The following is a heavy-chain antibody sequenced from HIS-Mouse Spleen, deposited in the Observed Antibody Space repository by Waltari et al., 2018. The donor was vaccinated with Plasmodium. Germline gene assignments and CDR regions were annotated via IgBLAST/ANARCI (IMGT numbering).Heavy chain of an antibody. CDR2: IYYSGSN. CDR3: ARRGGSYYYFDY. Sequence: QLQLQESGPGLVKPSETLSLTCTVSGGSISSSSYYWGWIRQPPGKGLEWIGSIYYSGSNYYNPSLKSRVTISGDTAKNQFALKLSSVTAADTAVYYCARRGGSYYYFDYWGQGTLVTVSS. J-gene: IGHJ4*02. V-gene: IGHV4-39*01. D-gene: IGHD1-26*01. CDR1: GGSISSSSYY.